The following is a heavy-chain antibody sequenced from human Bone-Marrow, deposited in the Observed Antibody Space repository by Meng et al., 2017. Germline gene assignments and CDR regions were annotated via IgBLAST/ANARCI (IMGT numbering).Heavy chain of an antibody. CDR1: GGSFSGYY. Sequence: SETLSLTCAVYGGSFSGYYWSWIRQPPGKGLEWIGYIYYSGSTNYNPSLKSRVTISVDTSKNQFSLKLSSVTAADTAVYYCARNRPPWRDDAFDIWGQGTMVTVSS. CDR2: IYYSGST. V-gene: IGHV4-59*01. J-gene: IGHJ3*02. CDR3: ARNRPPWRDDAFDI. D-gene: IGHD3-3*01.